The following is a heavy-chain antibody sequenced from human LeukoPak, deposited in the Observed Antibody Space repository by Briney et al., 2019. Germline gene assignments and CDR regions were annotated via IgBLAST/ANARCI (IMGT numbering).Heavy chain of an antibody. CDR1: GGSINFYY. CDR2: IYYSGST. J-gene: IGHJ4*02. D-gene: IGHD4-17*01. V-gene: IGHV4-59*08. Sequence: KTSETLSLTCTVSGGSINFYYWSWIRQPPGKGLEWIGYIYYSGSTNYKSSLKSRVTMSVDTSKNQFSLKLSSVTAADTAVYYCATLDTVTSFDYWGQGTLVTVSS. CDR3: ATLDTVTSFDY.